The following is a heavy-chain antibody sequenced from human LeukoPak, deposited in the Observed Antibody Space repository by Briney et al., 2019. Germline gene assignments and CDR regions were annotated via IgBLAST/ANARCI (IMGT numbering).Heavy chain of an antibody. CDR2: IYYSGST. CDR1: GGSIYSAGYS. V-gene: IGHV4-30-2*05. Sequence: SQTLSLTCTISGGSIYSAGYSWTWIRQPPGKELEWIGYIYYSGSTYYNPSLKSRVTISVDTSKNQFSLKLSSVTAADTAVYYCARGEGRMATMSGDAFDIWGQGTMVTVSS. D-gene: IGHD5-24*01. CDR3: ARGEGRMATMSGDAFDI. J-gene: IGHJ3*02.